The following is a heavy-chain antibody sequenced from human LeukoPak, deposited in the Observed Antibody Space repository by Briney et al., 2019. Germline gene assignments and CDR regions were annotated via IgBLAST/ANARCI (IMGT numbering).Heavy chain of an antibody. V-gene: IGHV4-34*01. CDR2: INHSGSN. D-gene: IGHD3-10*01. J-gene: IGHJ4*02. CDR1: GGFFSGYY. CDR3: ARRRRSYYYGSGSPPLFEY. Sequence: SETLSLTCAVYGGFFSGYYWSWIRQPPGKGREWLGEINHSGSNNYNPSLKSRVTISVDTSKNQFSLKLSSVTAADTAVYYCARRRRSYYYGSGSPPLFEYWGQGTLVSVPS.